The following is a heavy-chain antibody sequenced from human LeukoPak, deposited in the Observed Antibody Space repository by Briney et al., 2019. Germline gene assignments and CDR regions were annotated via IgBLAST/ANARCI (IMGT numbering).Heavy chain of an antibody. D-gene: IGHD2-15*01. J-gene: IGHJ4*02. V-gene: IGHV3-30*04. CDR1: GFTFSSYA. Sequence: GGSLRLSCAASGFTFSSYAMHWVRQAPGKGLEWVAVISYDESNKYYADSVKGRFTISRDNSKNTLYLQMNSLKSEATAVYYCARRWQFDYWGQGTLVTVSS. CDR2: ISYDESNK. CDR3: ARRWQFDY.